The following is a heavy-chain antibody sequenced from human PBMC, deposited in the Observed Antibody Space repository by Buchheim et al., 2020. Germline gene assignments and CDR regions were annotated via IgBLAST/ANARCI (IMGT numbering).Heavy chain of an antibody. V-gene: IGHV3-48*03. CDR1: GFSFNSYE. CDR3: ATEAYCGGDCFQ. Sequence: EVQLVESGGGLVQPGGSLRLSCAGSGFSFNSYEMNWVRQAPGKGLEWISYISKGGNNIYYADYVRGRFTISRDNAKNSLYLQMNSLRAEDTAVYYCATEAYCGGDCFQWGQGAL. J-gene: IGHJ4*02. D-gene: IGHD2-21*01. CDR2: ISKGGNNI.